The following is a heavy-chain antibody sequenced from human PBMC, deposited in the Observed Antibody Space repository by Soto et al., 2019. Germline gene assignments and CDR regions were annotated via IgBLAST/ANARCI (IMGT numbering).Heavy chain of an antibody. CDR2: ISGSGDDI. CDR3: AKVIPNTDY. CDR1: GFTFTNYV. J-gene: IGHJ4*02. Sequence: EVQLLESGGGLVQPGGSLRLSCAASGFTFTNYVMNWVRQAPGKGLEWVSIISGSGDDIYYAESVKGRFTISRDNAKNTLYLQMSSLRVEDMAVYYCAKVIPNTDYWGQGTLVTVSS. V-gene: IGHV3-23*01.